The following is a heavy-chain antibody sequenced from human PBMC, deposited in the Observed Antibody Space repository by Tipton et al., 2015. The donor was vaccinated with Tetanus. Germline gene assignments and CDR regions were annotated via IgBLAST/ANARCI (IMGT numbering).Heavy chain of an antibody. Sequence: TLSLTCTVSGGSMRSYYWSWIRQPPGKGLEWIGYIDYFGSTKYNPSLKSRVAMSVDTSKNQLSLRLNSVTSADTAVYYCARTSGYMYSDCWGQGTLVTVSS. J-gene: IGHJ4*02. CDR3: ARTSGYMYSDC. V-gene: IGHV4-59*01. CDR2: IDYFGST. D-gene: IGHD3-3*01. CDR1: GGSMRSYY.